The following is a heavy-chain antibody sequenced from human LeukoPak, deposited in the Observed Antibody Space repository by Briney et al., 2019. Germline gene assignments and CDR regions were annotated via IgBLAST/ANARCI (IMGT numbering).Heavy chain of an antibody. V-gene: IGHV3-30-3*01. CDR3: ARTRFDY. CDR2: MSYDGSNK. J-gene: IGHJ4*02. Sequence: GRSLRLSCAASGFTFSSYAMHWVRQAPGKGLEWVAVMSYDGSNKYYADSVKGRFTISRDNSKNTLYLQVNSLRAEDTAVYYCARTRFDYWGQGTLVTVSS. CDR1: GFTFSSYA.